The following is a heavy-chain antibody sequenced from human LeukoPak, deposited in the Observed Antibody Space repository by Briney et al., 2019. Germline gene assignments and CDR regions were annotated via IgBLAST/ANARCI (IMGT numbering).Heavy chain of an antibody. CDR3: VKDGDDSGSYLVN. Sequence: PGGSLRLSCAASRFTFSSYGMHWVRQAPGKGLEWVAFIPYDGNNKYYADSVKGRFTISRDNSKNTLYLQMNSLRAEDTAVYYCVKDGDDSGSYLVNWGQGTLVTVSS. CDR1: RFTFSSYG. V-gene: IGHV3-30*02. CDR2: IPYDGNNK. J-gene: IGHJ4*02. D-gene: IGHD1-26*01.